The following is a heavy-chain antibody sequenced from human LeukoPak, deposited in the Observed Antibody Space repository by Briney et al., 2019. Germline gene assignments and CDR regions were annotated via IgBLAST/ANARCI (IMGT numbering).Heavy chain of an antibody. V-gene: IGHV3-7*01. CDR2: MNQDGSEK. J-gene: IGHJ4*02. D-gene: IGHD5-24*01. CDR1: GFTFTTYW. CDR3: ARGDGSPSVDY. Sequence: PGGSLRLSCAASGFTFTTYWMSWIRQAPGKGLEWVANMNQDGSEKYYVDSVKGRFTISRDNAKNSLYLQMNSPRAEDTAVYYCARGDGSPSVDYWGQGTLVTVSS.